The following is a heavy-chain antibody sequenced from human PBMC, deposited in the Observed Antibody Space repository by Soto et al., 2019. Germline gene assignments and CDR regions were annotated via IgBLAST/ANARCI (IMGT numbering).Heavy chain of an antibody. J-gene: IGHJ4*02. Sequence: QVQLVESGGGVVQPGRSLRLSCAASGFTFSSYGMHWARQAPGKGLEWVAVIWYDGSNKYYADSVKGRFTISRDNSKNTLYLQMNSLRAEDTAVYYCANLGYCSGGSCPSVDYWGQGTLVTVSS. D-gene: IGHD2-15*01. CDR3: ANLGYCSGGSCPSVDY. CDR2: IWYDGSNK. V-gene: IGHV3-33*06. CDR1: GFTFSSYG.